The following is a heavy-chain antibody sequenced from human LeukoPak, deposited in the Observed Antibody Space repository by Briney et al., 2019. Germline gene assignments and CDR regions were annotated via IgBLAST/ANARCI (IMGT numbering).Heavy chain of an antibody. CDR3: AREFDY. Sequence: GGSLRLSCAASGFTFSSYSMNWVRQAPGKGLEWVSSITSSGNYKYYGDPVKGRFTISRDNAKNSLYLEMNSLRVEDTAVYYCAREFDYWGQGTLVTVSS. CDR1: GFTFSSYS. CDR2: ITSSGNYK. J-gene: IGHJ4*02. V-gene: IGHV3-21*01.